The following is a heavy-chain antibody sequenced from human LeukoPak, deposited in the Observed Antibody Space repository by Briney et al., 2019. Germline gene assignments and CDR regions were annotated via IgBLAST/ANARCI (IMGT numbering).Heavy chain of an antibody. CDR1: GGSISSYY. D-gene: IGHD1-26*01. CDR2: FYHIGTT. J-gene: IGHJ4*02. V-gene: IGHV4-59*01. CDR3: ARYSGSYFSAFDY. Sequence: SETLSLTCTVSGGSISSYYWSWIRQPPGKGLEWIGYFYHIGTTNYNPSFKSRVTISGDTSKNQFSLKVNSVTAADTAVYYCARYSGSYFSAFDYWGQGTLVTVSS.